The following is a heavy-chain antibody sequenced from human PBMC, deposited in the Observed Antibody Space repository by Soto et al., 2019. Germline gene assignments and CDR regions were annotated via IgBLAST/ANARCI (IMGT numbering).Heavy chain of an antibody. D-gene: IGHD2-15*01. Sequence: QVQLQESGPGLVKPSETLSLTCTVSGGSISSYYWSWIRQPPGKGLEWIGYIYYSGSTNYNPSLKSRVTISVDTSKNQLSLKLSSVTAADTAVYYCARGEEVVVVAATLLFDPWGQGTLVTVSS. J-gene: IGHJ5*02. V-gene: IGHV4-59*08. CDR2: IYYSGST. CDR1: GGSISSYY. CDR3: ARGEEVVVVAATLLFDP.